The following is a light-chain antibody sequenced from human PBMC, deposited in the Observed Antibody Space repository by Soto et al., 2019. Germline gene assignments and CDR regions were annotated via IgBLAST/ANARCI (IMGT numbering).Light chain of an antibody. J-gene: IGKJ1*01. CDR1: QGIRRD. CDR2: SSS. V-gene: IGKV1-6*01. CDR3: LQDFNFPRT. Sequence: AIQITQSPSSLSASVGDTVTITCRASQGIRRDLSWYQQKPGEAPKLLIYSSSYLQGAVPSRFRGSGSRTDFTLTISSLQPEDFATYYCLQDFNFPRTFGQGTKVEV.